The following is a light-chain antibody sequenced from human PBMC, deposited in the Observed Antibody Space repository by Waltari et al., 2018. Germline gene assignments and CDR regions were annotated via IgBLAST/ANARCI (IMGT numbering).Light chain of an antibody. J-gene: IGLJ2*01. CDR1: SSDVGTYKF. Sequence: QSALTQPASVSGSPGQSITISCTGTSSDVGTYKFVSWYHQPPGKVPKPILYDATYRPSGVSSRFSGSKSGNTASLTISGLQAEDEGDYYCNSYTTSGTVVFGGGTKLTVL. V-gene: IGLV2-14*03. CDR2: DAT. CDR3: NSYTTSGTVV.